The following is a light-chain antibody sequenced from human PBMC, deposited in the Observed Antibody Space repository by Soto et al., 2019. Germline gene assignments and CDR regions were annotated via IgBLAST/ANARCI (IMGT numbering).Light chain of an antibody. J-gene: IGKJ1*01. CDR3: QQSYSIPWT. CDR1: QSISNY. CDR2: AAS. Sequence: DIQMTQSPSSLSASVGDRVIITCRASQSISNYLNWYQQKPGKAPKLLIYAASSLQSGVPSRFSGSGSGTDFTLTISSLQPEDFAIYYCQQSYSIPWTFDQGTKVEI. V-gene: IGKV1-39*01.